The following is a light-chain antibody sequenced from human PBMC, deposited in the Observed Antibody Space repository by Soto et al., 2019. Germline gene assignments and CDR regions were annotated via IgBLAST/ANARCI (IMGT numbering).Light chain of an antibody. CDR1: QSVLYSSNNKNH. CDR2: RAS. V-gene: IGKV4-1*01. Sequence: DFVMTQSPDSLAVSLGERATINCKSTQSVLYSSNNKNHLAWYQQKPGQPPRLLIYRASTRESGVPDRFSGSGSGTDFTLAISSLQAEDVAVYYCQQYYSTPYTFGQGTKLEIK. CDR3: QQYYSTPYT. J-gene: IGKJ2*01.